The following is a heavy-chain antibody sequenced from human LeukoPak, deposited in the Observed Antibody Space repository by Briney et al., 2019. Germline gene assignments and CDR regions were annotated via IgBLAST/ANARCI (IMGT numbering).Heavy chain of an antibody. D-gene: IGHD3-22*01. Sequence: PGGSLRLSCAASGFTFSGYSMNWVRQAPGKGLEWVSYISVSTSTMYYADSVKGRFTISRDNAKKSLYLQMNSLRAEDTAVYYCARGPVYSSGFFDYWGQGTLVTVSS. V-gene: IGHV3-48*04. CDR2: ISVSTSTM. J-gene: IGHJ4*02. CDR1: GFTFSGYS. CDR3: ARGPVYSSGFFDY.